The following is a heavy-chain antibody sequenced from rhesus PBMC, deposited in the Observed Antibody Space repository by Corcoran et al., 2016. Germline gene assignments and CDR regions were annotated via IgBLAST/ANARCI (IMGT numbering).Heavy chain of an antibody. CDR3: ARDGYDSGYYTPLSLDV. CDR1: GASISSNY. V-gene: IGHV4S2*01. Sequence: QVQLQESGPGLAKPSETLPLTCAVSGASISSNYWSWIRQATGKALEWIGRFYGSGGSTDYNPSLKSRGTISIDTSKNQFSLKLSSVTAADMAVYYCARDGYDSGYYTPLSLDVWGRGVLVTVSS. D-gene: IGHD3-28*01. J-gene: IGHJ5-2*02. CDR2: FYGSGGST.